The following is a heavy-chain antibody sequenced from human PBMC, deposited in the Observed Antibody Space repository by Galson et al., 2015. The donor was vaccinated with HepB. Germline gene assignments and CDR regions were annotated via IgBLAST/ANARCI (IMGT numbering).Heavy chain of an antibody. J-gene: IGHJ4*02. CDR1: GYTFTSYA. V-gene: IGHV1-3*01. Sequence: SVKVSCKASGYTFTSYAMHWVRQAPGQRLEWMGWINAGNGNTKYSQKFQGRVTITRDTSASTAYMELSSLRSEDTAVYYCARSRGFIVGAAYWGQGTLVTVSS. CDR3: ARSRGFIVGAAY. CDR2: INAGNGNT. D-gene: IGHD1-26*01.